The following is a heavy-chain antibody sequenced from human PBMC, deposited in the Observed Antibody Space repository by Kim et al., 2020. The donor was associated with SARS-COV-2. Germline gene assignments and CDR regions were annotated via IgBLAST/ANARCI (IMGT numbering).Heavy chain of an antibody. CDR2: ISGSGGST. Sequence: GGSLRLSCAASGFTFSSYAMSWVRQAPGKGLEWVSAISGSGGSTYYADSVKGRFTISRDNSKNTLYLQMNSLRAEDTAVYYCAKVTKPPRGRPSDYSSSWGRYGMDVWGQGTTVTVSS. CDR1: GFTFSSYA. V-gene: IGHV3-23*01. J-gene: IGHJ6*02. CDR3: AKVTKPPRGRPSDYSSSWGRYGMDV. D-gene: IGHD6-13*01.